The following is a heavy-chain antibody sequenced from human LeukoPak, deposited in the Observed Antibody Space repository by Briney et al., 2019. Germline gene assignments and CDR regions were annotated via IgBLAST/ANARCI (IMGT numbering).Heavy chain of an antibody. Sequence: GGSQRLSCVASGFTFSPYSMNWVRQAPGKGLEWVSSIGGSSRSIYYADSVKGRFTVSRDNAKNSVHLQMNSLRAEDTAVYYCAREGPEQDFDYWGQGTLVTVSS. CDR2: IGGSSRSI. D-gene: IGHD1/OR15-1a*01. J-gene: IGHJ4*02. CDR3: AREGPEQDFDY. V-gene: IGHV3-21*01. CDR1: GFTFSPYS.